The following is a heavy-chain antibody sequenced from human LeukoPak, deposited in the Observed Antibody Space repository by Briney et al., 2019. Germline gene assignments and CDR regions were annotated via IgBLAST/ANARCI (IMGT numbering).Heavy chain of an antibody. Sequence: GASVKVSCAASGYTFTSYGFSWVRQAPGQGLEWMGWISAYNGNTKYAQKLQGRVTMTTDTSTSAAYMELRSLRSDDTAVYYCARDYYDSSGYLPFDYWGQGSPVTVS. J-gene: IGHJ4*02. CDR3: ARDYYDSSGYLPFDY. V-gene: IGHV1-18*01. CDR2: ISAYNGNT. D-gene: IGHD3-22*01. CDR1: GYTFTSYG.